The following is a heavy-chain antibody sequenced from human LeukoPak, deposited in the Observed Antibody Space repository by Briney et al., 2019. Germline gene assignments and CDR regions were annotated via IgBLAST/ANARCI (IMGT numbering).Heavy chain of an antibody. CDR1: GYTFTGYY. CDR2: INPNSGGT. D-gene: IGHD3-22*01. J-gene: IGHJ5*02. V-gene: IGHV1-2*02. CDR3: ARDSYYSSGLANWFDP. Sequence: RRASVKVSCKASGYTFTGYYMHWVRQAPGQGPEWMGWINPNSGGTNYAQKFQGRVTMTRDTSITTAYMELSRLTSDDTAVYYCARDSYYSSGLANWFDPWDQGTLVTVSS.